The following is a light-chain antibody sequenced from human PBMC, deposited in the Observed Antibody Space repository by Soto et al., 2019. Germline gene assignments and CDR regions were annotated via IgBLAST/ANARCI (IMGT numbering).Light chain of an antibody. CDR1: QTVSTW. Sequence: DIQMTQSPSTLSASVGDRITITCRASQTVSTWLAWCQQKPGKAPKLLIYRASSLESGVPSRFSGSGSGTEFTLTISSLQPDDFATYYCQQYHTYWTFGQGTKVEIK. V-gene: IGKV1-5*03. CDR2: RAS. CDR3: QQYHTYWT. J-gene: IGKJ1*01.